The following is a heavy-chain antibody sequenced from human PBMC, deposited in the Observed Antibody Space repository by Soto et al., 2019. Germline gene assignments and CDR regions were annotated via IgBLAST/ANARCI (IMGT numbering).Heavy chain of an antibody. CDR1: GGSFSGYY. CDR2: INHSGST. J-gene: IGHJ5*02. D-gene: IGHD1-26*01. CDR3: ARGTRGAVNWFDP. V-gene: IGHV4-34*01. Sequence: SETLSLTCAVYGGSFSGYYWSWIRQPPGKGLEWIGEINHSGSTNYNPSLKSRVTISVDTSKNQFSLKLSSVTAADTAVYYCARGTRGAVNWFDPWGQGTLVTVSS.